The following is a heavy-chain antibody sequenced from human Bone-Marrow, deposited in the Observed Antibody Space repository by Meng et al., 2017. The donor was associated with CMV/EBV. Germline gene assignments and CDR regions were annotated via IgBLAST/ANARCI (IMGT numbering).Heavy chain of an antibody. CDR2: ISSSSSYI. CDR1: GFTFSSYS. Sequence: GESLKISGAASGFTFSSYSMNWVRQAPGKGLEWVSSISSSSSYIYYADSVKGRFTISRDNAKNSLYLQMNSLRAEDTAVYYWARERPPDYWGQGTLVTFSS. CDR3: ARERPPDY. J-gene: IGHJ4*02. V-gene: IGHV3-21*01.